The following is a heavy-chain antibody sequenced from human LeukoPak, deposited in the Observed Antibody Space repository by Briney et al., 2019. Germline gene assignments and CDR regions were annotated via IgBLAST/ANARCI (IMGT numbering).Heavy chain of an antibody. CDR2: ISYDGSNK. J-gene: IGHJ6*02. CDR3: AKDAGGYYYGMDV. D-gene: IGHD3-10*01. CDR1: GFTFSSYG. Sequence: GGSLRLSCAASGFTFSSYGMHWVRQAPGKGLEWVAVISYDGSNKYYADSVKGRFTISRDNSKNTLYLQMNSLRAEDTAVYYCAKDAGGYYYGMDVWGQGTTVTVSS. V-gene: IGHV3-30*18.